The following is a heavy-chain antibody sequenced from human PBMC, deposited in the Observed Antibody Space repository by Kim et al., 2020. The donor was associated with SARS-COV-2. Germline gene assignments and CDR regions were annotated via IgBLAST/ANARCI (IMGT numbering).Heavy chain of an antibody. V-gene: IGHV3-48*04. D-gene: IGHD6-13*01. Sequence: GGSLRLSCAASGFTFSDYTMNWVRQAPGKGLEWVSFISSSSTTIYYADSVKGRFTISRDNATNSLFMQMNSLRAEDTAVYYCTRPPLYSSSWLLDYWGQG. CDR1: GFTFSDYT. CDR3: TRPPLYSSSWLLDY. CDR2: ISSSSTTI. J-gene: IGHJ4*02.